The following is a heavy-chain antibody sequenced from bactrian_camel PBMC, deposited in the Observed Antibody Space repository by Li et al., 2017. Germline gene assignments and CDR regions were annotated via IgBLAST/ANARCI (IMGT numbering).Heavy chain of an antibody. CDR2: ISYSGRTT. CDR1: GYTVTSAG. CDR3: TNHNAGFEY. Sequence: HVQLVESGGGQVQSGGSLRLSCAVSGYTVTSAGMAWFRQALGKEREGVSCISYSGRTTYYADSVKGRFAISRDNAKNTVYLQLDSLKSEDTAMYYCTNHNAGFEYWGQGTQVTVS. V-gene: IGHV3S60*01. J-gene: IGHJ4*01. D-gene: IGHD5*01.